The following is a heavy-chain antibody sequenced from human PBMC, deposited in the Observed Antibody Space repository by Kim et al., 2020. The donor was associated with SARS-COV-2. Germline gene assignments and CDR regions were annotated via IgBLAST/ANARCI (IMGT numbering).Heavy chain of an antibody. J-gene: IGHJ4*02. D-gene: IGHD3-22*01. Sequence: ASVKVSCKASGYTFTGYYMHWVRQAPGQGLEWMGWINPNSGGTNYAQKFQGRVTMTRDTSISTAYMELSRLRSDETAVYYCARDVYDSSGYYHLGYYFDYWGQGTLVTVSS. CDR2: INPNSGGT. V-gene: IGHV1-2*02. CDR1: GYTFTGYY. CDR3: ARDVYDSSGYYHLGYYFDY.